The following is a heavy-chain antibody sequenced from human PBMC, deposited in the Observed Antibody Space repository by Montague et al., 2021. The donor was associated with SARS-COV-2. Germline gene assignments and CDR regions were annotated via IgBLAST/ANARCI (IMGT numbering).Heavy chain of an antibody. CDR3: ARSSVAVSTIPLLES. D-gene: IGHD3-3*01. V-gene: IGHV4-59*01. Sequence: SETLSLTCTVSFGSISTYYWSWIRQPPGKGLEWIGFIFYNGSTKYNPSLKRRVSISLDTSKNQFSLKLSSVTAADTAVYYCARSSVAVSTIPLLESWGQGALVIVSS. CDR1: FGSISTYY. CDR2: IFYNGST. J-gene: IGHJ1*01.